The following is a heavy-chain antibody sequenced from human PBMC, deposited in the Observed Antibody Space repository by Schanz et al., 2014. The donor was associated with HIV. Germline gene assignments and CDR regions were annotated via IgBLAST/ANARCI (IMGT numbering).Heavy chain of an antibody. CDR3: ARGRETVTTYFDF. CDR2: MNPNSGNT. V-gene: IGHV1-8*01. J-gene: IGHJ4*02. CDR1: FSPFTSYD. Sequence: QEKKGRAGSSAKTPFSSFTVSFPSSFSPFTSYDIHWVRQATGQGLEWMGWMNPNSGNTGYAQKFQGRVTMTRDTSISTAYMELSSLRSKDTAVYYCARGRETVTTYFDFWGQGTLVTVSS. D-gene: IGHD4-17*01.